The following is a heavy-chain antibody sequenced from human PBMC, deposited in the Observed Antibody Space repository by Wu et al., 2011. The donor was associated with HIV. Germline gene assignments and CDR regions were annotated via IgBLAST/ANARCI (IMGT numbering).Heavy chain of an antibody. Sequence: QVQLVQSGAEVKKPGASVKVSCKTSGYTFTSYYLHWVRQAPGQGLEWMGIINPSGGSTNYAQKLQGRVTMTRDTSTSTVYMELSSLRSEDTAVYYCARGGYSYGYLDYYYMDVWGKGTTVTVSS. J-gene: IGHJ6*03. CDR3: ARGGYSYGYLDYYYMDV. CDR2: INPSGGST. D-gene: IGHD5-18*01. CDR1: GYTFTSYY. V-gene: IGHV1-46*04.